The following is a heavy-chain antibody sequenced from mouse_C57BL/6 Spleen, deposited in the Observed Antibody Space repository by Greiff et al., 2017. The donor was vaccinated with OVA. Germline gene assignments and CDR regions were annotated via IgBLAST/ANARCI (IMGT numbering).Heavy chain of an antibody. V-gene: IGHV1-64*01. CDR2: IHPNSGST. Sequence: VQLQQPGAELVKPGASVKLSCKASGYTFTSYWMHWVKQRPGQGLEWIGMIHPNSGSTNYNEKFKSKATLTVDKSSSTAYMQRSSLTSEDSAVYYCARGGGSSLYYFDYWGQGTTLTVSS. J-gene: IGHJ2*01. CDR1: GYTFTSYW. CDR3: ARGGGSSLYYFDY. D-gene: IGHD1-1*01.